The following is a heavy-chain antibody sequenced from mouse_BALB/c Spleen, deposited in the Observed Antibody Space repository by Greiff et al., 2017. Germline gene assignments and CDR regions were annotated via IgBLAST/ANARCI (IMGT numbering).Heavy chain of an antibody. Sequence: QVQLQQPGAELVRPGASVKLSCKASGYTFTSYWINWVKQRPGQGLEWIGNIYPSDSYTNYNQKFKDKATLTVDKSSSTAYMQLSSPTSEDSAVYYCTRSGYGSKDAMDYWGQGTSVTVSS. CDR2: IYPSDSYT. J-gene: IGHJ4*01. D-gene: IGHD1-1*01. CDR3: TRSGYGSKDAMDY. V-gene: IGHV1-69*02. CDR1: GYTFTSYW.